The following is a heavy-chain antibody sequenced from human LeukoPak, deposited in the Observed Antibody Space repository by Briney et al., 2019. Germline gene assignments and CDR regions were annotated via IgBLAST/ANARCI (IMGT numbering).Heavy chain of an antibody. D-gene: IGHD2/OR15-2a*01. CDR2: IIPIFGTA. CDR1: GGTFSSYA. Sequence: GASVKVSCKASGGTFSSYAISWVRQAPGQGLEWMGRIIPIFGTANYAQKFQGRVTITTDESTSTAYMELSSLRSEDTAVYYCARHRLSSPSGTPYYMDVWGKGTTVTVSS. J-gene: IGHJ6*03. V-gene: IGHV1-69*05. CDR3: ARHRLSSPSGTPYYMDV.